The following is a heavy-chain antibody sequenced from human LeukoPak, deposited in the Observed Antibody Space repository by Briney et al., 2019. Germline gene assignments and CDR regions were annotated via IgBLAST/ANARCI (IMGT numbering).Heavy chain of an antibody. V-gene: IGHV1-69*05. CDR3: ARVASSGSYASYFDY. D-gene: IGHD1-26*01. J-gene: IGHJ4*02. Sequence: SSVKVSCKASGGTFSSYAISWVRQAPGQGPEWMGGIIPIFGTANYAHKFQGRVTITTDESTSTAYMQLSSLRSEDTAVYYCARVASSGSYASYFDYWGQGTLVTVSS. CDR1: GGTFSSYA. CDR2: IIPIFGTA.